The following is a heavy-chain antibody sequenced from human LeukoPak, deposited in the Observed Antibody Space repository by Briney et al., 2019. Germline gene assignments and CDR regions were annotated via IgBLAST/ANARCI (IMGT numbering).Heavy chain of an antibody. CDR2: MKGGGET. CDR3: VRDLILVWTPGDDFDY. V-gene: IGHV3-23*01. D-gene: IGHD2-8*01. CDR1: GFSFSSYA. J-gene: IGHJ4*02. Sequence: GGSLRLSCAASGFSFSSYAMSWVRQAPARGLEWVSSMKGGGETFYADSVKGRFTISRDNAKNTLYLQMNSLRAEDTAVYYCVRDLILVWTPGDDFDYWGQGTLVTVSS.